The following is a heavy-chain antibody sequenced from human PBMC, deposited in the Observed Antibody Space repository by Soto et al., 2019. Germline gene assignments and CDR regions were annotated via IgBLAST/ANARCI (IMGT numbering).Heavy chain of an antibody. J-gene: IGHJ4*02. CDR1: GFTFSSYA. CDR2: ISGSGGST. V-gene: IGHV3-23*01. CDR3: AKESKSFYGESDY. D-gene: IGHD3-10*01. Sequence: GGSLRLSCAASGFTFSSYAMNWVRQAPGKGLEWVSTISGSGGSTYFADSVKGRFTISRDNSKNTLYLQMNSLRAEDTAVYYCAKESKSFYGESDYWGQGTLVTVSS.